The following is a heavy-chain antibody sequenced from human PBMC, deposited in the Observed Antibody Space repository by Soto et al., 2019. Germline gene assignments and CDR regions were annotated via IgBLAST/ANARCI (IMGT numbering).Heavy chain of an antibody. D-gene: IGHD3-3*01. V-gene: IGHV4-59*08. J-gene: IGHJ5*02. CDR3: ARRKAGDFWSGYWFDP. Sequence: SETLSLTCTVSGGSISSYYWSWIRQPPGKGLAWIGYIYYSGSTNYNPSLKGRVTISVDTSKNQFSLKLTSVTTADTAVYYCARRKAGDFWSGYWFDPWGQGTLVTVSS. CDR1: GGSISSYY. CDR2: IYYSGST.